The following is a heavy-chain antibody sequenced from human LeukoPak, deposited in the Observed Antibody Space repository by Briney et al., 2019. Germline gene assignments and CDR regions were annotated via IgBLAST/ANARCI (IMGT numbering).Heavy chain of an antibody. J-gene: IGHJ4*02. CDR1: GFTFSNAW. Sequence: PGGSLRLSCAASGFTFSNAWMSWVRQAPGKGLEWVSSISGSSTYIYYADSVKGRFTISRDNAKNSLFLQMNSLRAEDTAVYSCAKDSLQKWFRESYYFDYWGQGTLVTVSS. V-gene: IGHV3-21*01. CDR2: ISGSSTYI. CDR3: AKDSLQKWFRESYYFDY. D-gene: IGHD3-10*01.